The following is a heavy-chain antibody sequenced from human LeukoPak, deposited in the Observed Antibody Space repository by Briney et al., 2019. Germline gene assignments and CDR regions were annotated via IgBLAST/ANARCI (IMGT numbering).Heavy chain of an antibody. CDR3: ARVGGTNFYYYGMDV. CDR2: IYYSGST. Sequence: SETLSLTCTVSGGSISSYYWSWTRQPPGKGLEWIGYIYYSGSTNYNPSLKSRVTISVDTSKNQFSLKLSSVTVADTAVYYCARVGGTNFYYYGMDVWGQGTTVTVSS. CDR1: GGSISSYY. V-gene: IGHV4-59*01. J-gene: IGHJ6*02. D-gene: IGHD1-26*01.